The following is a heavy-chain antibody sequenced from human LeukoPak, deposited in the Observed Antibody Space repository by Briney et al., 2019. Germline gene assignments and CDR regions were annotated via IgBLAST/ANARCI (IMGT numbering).Heavy chain of an antibody. J-gene: IGHJ5*02. Sequence: SETLSHTCAVYGGSFSGYYWSWIRQPPGKGLEWIGEINHSGSTNYNPSLKSRVTISVDTSKNQFSLKLSSVTAADTAVYYCAREYIVVVPAAQEGGWFDPWGQGTLVTVSS. V-gene: IGHV4-34*01. CDR3: AREYIVVVPAAQEGGWFDP. CDR2: INHSGST. CDR1: GGSFSGYY. D-gene: IGHD2-2*01.